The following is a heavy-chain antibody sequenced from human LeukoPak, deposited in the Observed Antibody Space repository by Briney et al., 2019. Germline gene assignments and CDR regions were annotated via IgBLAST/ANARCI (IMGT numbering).Heavy chain of an antibody. V-gene: IGHV3-74*01. D-gene: IGHD2-2*01. J-gene: IGHJ4*02. CDR2: IKTDGSMT. CDR1: GLTLGGSW. Sequence: GGTLMISCEESGLTLGGSWMHWVHQDPGKGLVWVSRIKTDGSMTNYADSVKGRFTISRDNAKNTLYLQMNSLRAEDTAVYYCARQGPADEFDYWGQGTLVTVSS. CDR3: ARQGPADEFDY.